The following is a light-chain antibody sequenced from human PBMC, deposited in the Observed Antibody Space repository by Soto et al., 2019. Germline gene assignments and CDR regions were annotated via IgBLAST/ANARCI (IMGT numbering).Light chain of an antibody. CDR1: QPVGRN. V-gene: IGKV3-15*01. CDR2: GAS. J-gene: IGKJ2*01. Sequence: EMVMTQSPATLSVSPGERVTLSCRASQPVGRNFAWYRQRPGQSPTLLIYGASTRATDIPPRFSGSGSGTNCTLTISSLQSEDFAVYYCQQYISCPYTFGQGTKLEI. CDR3: QQYISCPYT.